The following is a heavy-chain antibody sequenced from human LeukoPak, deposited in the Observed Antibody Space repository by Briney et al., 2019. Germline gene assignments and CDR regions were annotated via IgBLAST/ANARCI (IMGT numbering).Heavy chain of an antibody. CDR2: ISWNSGSI. CDR3: AKDVSSTRYYYYGMDV. V-gene: IGHV3-9*01. D-gene: IGHD2-2*01. J-gene: IGHJ6*02. Sequence: GGSLRLSCAASGFTFDDYAMHWVRQAPGKGLEWVSGISWNSGSIDYADSVKGRFTISRDNAKNSLYLQMNSLRAEDTALYYCAKDVSSTRYYYYGMDVWGQGTTVTVSS. CDR1: GFTFDDYA.